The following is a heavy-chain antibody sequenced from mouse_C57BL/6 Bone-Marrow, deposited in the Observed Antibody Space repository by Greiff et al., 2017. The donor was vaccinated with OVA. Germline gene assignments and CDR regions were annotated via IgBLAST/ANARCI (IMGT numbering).Heavy chain of an antibody. Sequence: EVMLVESGGGLVKPGGSLKLSCAASGFTFSDYGMHWVRQAPEQGLEWVAYISSGSSTIYYADTVKGRFTISRDNAKNTLFLQMTSLRSEDTAMYYCARSLGRTDFDYWGQGTTLTVSS. V-gene: IGHV5-17*01. CDR3: ARSLGRTDFDY. CDR2: ISSGSSTI. CDR1: GFTFSDYG. J-gene: IGHJ2*01. D-gene: IGHD4-1*01.